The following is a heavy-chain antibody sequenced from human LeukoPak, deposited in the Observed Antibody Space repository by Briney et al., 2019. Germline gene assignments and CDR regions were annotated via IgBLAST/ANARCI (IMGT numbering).Heavy chain of an antibody. J-gene: IGHJ4*02. CDR3: ARDSCGSPSCFDY. D-gene: IGHD2-2*01. V-gene: IGHV3-33*01. Sequence: PGGSPRLSCTASGFTFSSYGMHWVRQAPGRGLEWVAAIQYDGSIEYYADSVKGRFTISRDQSKNTLFLQVNSLRAEDTAVYYCARDSCGSPSCFDYWGQGTLVTVSS. CDR2: IQYDGSIE. CDR1: GFTFSSYG.